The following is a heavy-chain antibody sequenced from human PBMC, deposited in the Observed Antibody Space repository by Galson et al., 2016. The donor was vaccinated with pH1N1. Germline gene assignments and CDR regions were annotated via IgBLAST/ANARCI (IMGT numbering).Heavy chain of an antibody. J-gene: IGHJ4*02. Sequence: SVKVSCKAAGYSVTRYYMHWVRQAPGQGLEWMGIIDPSDGTTTYSEKFQGRIRLTRDTSTNSVYMELTTLRPDDSATYFCARRYFLDYWGQGTLVTVSS. V-gene: IGHV1-46*01. CDR2: IDPSDGTT. CDR1: GYSVTRYY. CDR3: ARRYFLDY.